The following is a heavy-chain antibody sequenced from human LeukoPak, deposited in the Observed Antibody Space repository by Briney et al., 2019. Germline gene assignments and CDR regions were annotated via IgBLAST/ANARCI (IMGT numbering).Heavy chain of an antibody. CDR1: GYTFTGYY. V-gene: IGHV1-2*02. CDR2: INPNSGGT. D-gene: IGHD2-2*01. J-gene: IGHJ5*02. Sequence: EASVKVSCKASGYTFTGYYMHWVRQAPGQGLEWMGWINPNSGGTNYAQKFQGRVTMTRDTSISTAYMELSRLRSDDTAVYYCARLEYQLLEGGYWFDPWGQGTLVTVSS. CDR3: ARLEYQLLEGGYWFDP.